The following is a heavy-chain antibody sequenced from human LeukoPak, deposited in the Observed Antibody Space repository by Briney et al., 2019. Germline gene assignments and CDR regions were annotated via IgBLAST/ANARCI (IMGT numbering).Heavy chain of an antibody. CDR2: IIPIFGTA. CDR3: ARVWGRSGLADYYYYMDV. D-gene: IGHD3-3*01. CDR1: GGTFSSYA. V-gene: IGHV1-69*13. Sequence: ASVKVSCKASGGTFSSYAISWVRQAPGQGLEWMGGIIPIFGTANYAQKFQGRVTITADESTSTAYMELSSLRSEDTAVYYCARVWGRSGLADYYYYMDVWGKGTTVTVSS. J-gene: IGHJ6*03.